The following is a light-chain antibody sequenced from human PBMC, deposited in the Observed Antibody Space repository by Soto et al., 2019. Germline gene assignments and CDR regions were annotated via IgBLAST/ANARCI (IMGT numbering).Light chain of an antibody. J-gene: IGLJ2*01. V-gene: IGLV2-11*01. CDR1: SSDVGGYNY. Sequence: QSALTQPRSVSGSPGQSVTISCTGTSSDVGGYNYVSWYQQHPDKAPKLMIYDVNERPSGVPDRFSGSKSGNTASLTISGLQDKDEADYYCCSYAGSYSYVFGGGTKLTVL. CDR3: CSYAGSYSYV. CDR2: DVN.